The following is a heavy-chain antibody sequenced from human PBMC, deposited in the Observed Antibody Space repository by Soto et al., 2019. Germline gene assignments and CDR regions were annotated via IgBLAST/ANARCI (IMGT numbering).Heavy chain of an antibody. Sequence: GGCRRLSCAASGFTLRRYWVTWVRQAPGKGLEWVANINQDGTEKNFVDSVKGRFTISRDNAENSLYLQMNSLRDEDTAVYYCARDALTTGYDAPDIWGHGTLVTVSS. CDR2: INQDGTEK. J-gene: IGHJ3*02. CDR3: ARDALTTGYDAPDI. CDR1: GFTLRRYW. D-gene: IGHD4-4*01. V-gene: IGHV3-7*01.